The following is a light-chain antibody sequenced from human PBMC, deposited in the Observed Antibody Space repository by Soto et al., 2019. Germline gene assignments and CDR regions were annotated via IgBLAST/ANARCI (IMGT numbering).Light chain of an antibody. CDR3: QQANSFPPT. Sequence: DIQMTQSPSSVSASVGGRVTITCRASQDIGTWLAWYQQKPGKAPKLLVYLASTLQTGVPSRFSGGGSGTDFTLTITSLQPEDFATYYCQQANSFPPTFGQGTRLEIK. CDR1: QDIGTW. CDR2: LAS. V-gene: IGKV1D-12*01. J-gene: IGKJ5*01.